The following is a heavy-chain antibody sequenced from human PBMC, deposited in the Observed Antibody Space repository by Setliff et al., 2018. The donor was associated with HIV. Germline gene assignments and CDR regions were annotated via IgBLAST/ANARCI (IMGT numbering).Heavy chain of an antibody. Sequence: SVKVSCKASGGTFGSYAVSWVRQAPGQGLEWMGGIIPMFGTAKYAQKFQARVTLTTDESTSTAYMEVSGLKSDDTAVYYCARAGGGGRWLHLSYWYFDLWGRGTLVTVSS. CDR1: GGTFGSYA. CDR2: IIPMFGTA. V-gene: IGHV1-69*05. J-gene: IGHJ2*01. D-gene: IGHD3-16*01. CDR3: ARAGGGGRWLHLSYWYFDL.